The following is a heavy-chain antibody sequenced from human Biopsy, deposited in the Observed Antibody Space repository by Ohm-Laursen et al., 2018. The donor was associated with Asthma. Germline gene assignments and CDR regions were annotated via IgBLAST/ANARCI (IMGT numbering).Heavy chain of an antibody. D-gene: IGHD3-9*01. Sequence: TQTLTLTCSFSGFSLRTPGVGVGWIRQSPGKALEWLALIYWDDYNLFRPSLKRRLTITKAPSKNQVVLTITKMDPADSGTNYCSPSQDPGFDGHSPSLFDPWGQGTLVTVPS. J-gene: IGHJ5*02. CDR3: SPSQDPGFDGHSPSLFDP. V-gene: IGHV2-5*02. CDR1: GFSLRTPGVG. CDR2: IYWDDYN.